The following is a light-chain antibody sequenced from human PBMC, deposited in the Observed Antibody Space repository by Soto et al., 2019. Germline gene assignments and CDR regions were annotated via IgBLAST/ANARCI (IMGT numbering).Light chain of an antibody. Sequence: DIQLTQSPSSLSVSVGDTVTITCRASQSIGRFLSWYQHKPGKAPKLLIYTASNSQYGVPSRFSGSGSGTDFTLTISGLQPEDLATYYCHQSHSTPQSFGQGTRLEI. CDR1: QSIGRF. V-gene: IGKV1-39*01. CDR3: HQSHSTPQS. J-gene: IGKJ2*01. CDR2: TAS.